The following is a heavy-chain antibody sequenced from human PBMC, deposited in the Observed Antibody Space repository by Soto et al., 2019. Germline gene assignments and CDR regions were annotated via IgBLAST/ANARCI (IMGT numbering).Heavy chain of an antibody. CDR3: ARDGTTPPSYYYGMGV. D-gene: IGHD1-1*01. V-gene: IGHV1-69*13. J-gene: IGHJ6*02. CDR1: GGTFSSYA. Sequence: SVKVSCKASGGTFSSYAISWVRQAPGQGLEWMGGIIPIFGTANYAQKFQGRVTITADESTSTAYMELSSLRSEDTAVYYCARDGTTPPSYYYGMGVWGQGTTVTVSS. CDR2: IIPIFGTA.